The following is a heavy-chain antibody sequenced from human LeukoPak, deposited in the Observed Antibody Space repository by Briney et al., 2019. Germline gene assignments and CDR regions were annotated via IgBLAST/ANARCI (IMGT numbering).Heavy chain of an antibody. D-gene: IGHD4-17*01. J-gene: IGHJ4*02. CDR1: GFTFSSYA. CDR3: AKRPSDYGDYVSYFDY. V-gene: IGHV3-30*18. Sequence: PGGSLRLSCAASGFTFSSYAMHWVRQAPGKGLEWVGVISDDGRRKDYADSVKGRFTISRDNSKGTLYLQMNSLRAEDTAVYYCAKRPSDYGDYVSYFDYWGQGTLVTVSS. CDR2: ISDDGRRK.